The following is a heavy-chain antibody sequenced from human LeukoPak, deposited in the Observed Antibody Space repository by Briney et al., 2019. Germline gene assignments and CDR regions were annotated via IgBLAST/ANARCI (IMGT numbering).Heavy chain of an antibody. CDR3: AREELLHNWFDP. V-gene: IGHV3-21*01. CDR1: GFTFSSYS. Sequence: PGGSLRLSCAASGFTFSSYSMNWVRQAPGKGLEWVSSISSSSSYIYYADSVKGRFTISRDNAKNSLYLQMSSLRAEDTAVYYCAREELLHNWFDPWGQGTLVTVSS. J-gene: IGHJ5*02. D-gene: IGHD2-15*01. CDR2: ISSSSSYI.